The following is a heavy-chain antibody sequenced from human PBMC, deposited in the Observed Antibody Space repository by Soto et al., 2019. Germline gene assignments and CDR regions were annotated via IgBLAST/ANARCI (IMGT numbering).Heavy chain of an antibody. V-gene: IGHV4-34*01. CDR2: INHSGST. D-gene: IGHD3-3*01. CDR1: GGSFSGYY. CDR3: ARGKPITIFGVGWRPPYYYYYMDV. Sequence: SETLSLTCAVYGGSFSGYYWSWIRQPPGKGLEWIGEINHSGSTNYNPSLKSRVTISVDTSKNQFSLKLSSVTAADTAVYYCARGKPITIFGVGWRPPYYYYYMDVWGKGTTVTVSS. J-gene: IGHJ6*03.